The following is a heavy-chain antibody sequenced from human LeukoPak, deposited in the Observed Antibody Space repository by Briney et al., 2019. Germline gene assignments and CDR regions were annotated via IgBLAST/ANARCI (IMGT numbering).Heavy chain of an antibody. Sequence: PSETLSLTCTVSGGSISSSSYYWGRIRQPPGKGLEWIGSIYYSGSTYYNPSLKSRVTISVDTSKNQFSLKLSSVTAADTAVYYCARQGCSGGSCYYSKNYGMDVWGQGTTVTVSS. D-gene: IGHD2-15*01. CDR3: ARQGCSGGSCYYSKNYGMDV. J-gene: IGHJ6*02. CDR1: GGSISSSSYY. V-gene: IGHV4-39*01. CDR2: IYYSGST.